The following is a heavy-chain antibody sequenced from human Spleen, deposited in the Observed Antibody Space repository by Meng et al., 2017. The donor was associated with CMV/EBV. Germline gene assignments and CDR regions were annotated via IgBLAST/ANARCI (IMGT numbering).Heavy chain of an antibody. CDR3: VRNQLPTDYYYAMDV. Sequence: ASVKVSCKASGYDFSDYYIHWMRQAPGQGLEWLGYINPQSAGRNYAQRFQGRVTMTRDTSISTVYMELSSLTSDDTAVYFCVRNQLPTDYYYAMDVWGQGTTVTVSS. CDR2: INPQSAGR. CDR1: GYDFSDYY. V-gene: IGHV1-2*02. J-gene: IGHJ6*02. D-gene: IGHD2-2*01.